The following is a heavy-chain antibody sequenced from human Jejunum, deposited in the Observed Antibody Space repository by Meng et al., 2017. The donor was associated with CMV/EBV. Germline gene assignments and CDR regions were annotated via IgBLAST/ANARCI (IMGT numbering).Heavy chain of an antibody. Sequence: TFSSYGMHWVRQAPGKGLEWVAFIRYDGSNKYYADSVKGRFTISRDNSKNTLYLQMNSLRAEDTAVYYCAKHLGVVVYYYYGMDVWGQGTTVTVSS. D-gene: IGHD3-22*01. V-gene: IGHV3-30*02. CDR1: TFSSYG. CDR2: IRYDGSNK. J-gene: IGHJ6*02. CDR3: AKHLGVVVYYYYGMDV.